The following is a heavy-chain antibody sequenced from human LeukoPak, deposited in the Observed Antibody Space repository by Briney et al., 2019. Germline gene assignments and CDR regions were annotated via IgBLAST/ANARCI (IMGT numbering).Heavy chain of an antibody. CDR1: GYTFTGYY. D-gene: IGHD2/OR15-2a*01. J-gene: IGHJ5*02. V-gene: IGHV1-2*02. Sequence: ASVKVSCKASGYTFTGYYMHWVRQAPGQGPEWVGWINPNSGGTNYAQKFQGRVTMTRDTSISTAYMEVSRLRSDDTAIYYCVSAFPFTLFPSPTWGQGTLVTVSS. CDR2: INPNSGGT. CDR3: VSAFPFTLFPSPT.